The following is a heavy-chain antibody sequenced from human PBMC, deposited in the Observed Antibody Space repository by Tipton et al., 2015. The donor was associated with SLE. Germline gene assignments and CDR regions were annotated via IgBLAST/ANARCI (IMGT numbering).Heavy chain of an antibody. J-gene: IGHJ6*03. V-gene: IGHV3-48*03. CDR2: ISSSGSTI. CDR1: GFTFSNYE. D-gene: IGHD3-3*01. CDR3: ARGGYDFWSGYYYYYMDV. Sequence: SLRLSCAASGFTFSNYEMNWVRQAPGKGLEWVSYISSSGSTIYYADSVKGRFTISRDNAKNSMYLQMNSLRAEDTAVYYCARGGYDFWSGYYYYYMDVWGKGTTGTVSS.